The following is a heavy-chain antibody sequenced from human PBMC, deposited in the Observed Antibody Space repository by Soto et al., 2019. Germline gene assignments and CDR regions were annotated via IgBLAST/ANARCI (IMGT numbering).Heavy chain of an antibody. V-gene: IGHV3-23*01. J-gene: IGHJ4*02. D-gene: IGHD3-10*01. Sequence: GGSLRLSXAASGFTFSSYSMSWVRQAPGKGLEWVSGFRTSGDGGTTYYADSVKGRFTISRDNSKNMLFLQMNSLRAEDTAIYYCAKKVNSGPGSQYFDYWGQGTLVTVSS. CDR3: AKKVNSGPGSQYFDY. CDR1: GFTFSSYS. CDR2: FRTSGDGGTT.